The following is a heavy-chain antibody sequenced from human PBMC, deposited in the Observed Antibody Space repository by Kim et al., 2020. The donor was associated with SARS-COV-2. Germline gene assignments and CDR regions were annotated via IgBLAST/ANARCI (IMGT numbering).Heavy chain of an antibody. Sequence: GGSLRLSCTASGFTVNTNYMNWVRQAPGKGLDWVSAIYTGGSTHYADSAKGRFSISRDNSKNAVYLQMNSLRDEDTAVYYCAKDPPYSGTFKGAFDIWGQGTMVTVSS. D-gene: IGHD1-26*01. V-gene: IGHV3-66*02. CDR3: AKDPPYSGTFKGAFDI. CDR1: GFTVNTNY. CDR2: IYTGGST. J-gene: IGHJ3*02.